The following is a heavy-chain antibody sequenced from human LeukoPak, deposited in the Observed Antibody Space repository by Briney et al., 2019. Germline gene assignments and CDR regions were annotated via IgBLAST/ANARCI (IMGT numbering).Heavy chain of an antibody. J-gene: IGHJ4*02. CDR3: AKEKGGGSYNY. CDR1: GFTFSSYS. V-gene: IGHV3-21*04. CDR2: ISSSSSYI. D-gene: IGHD1-26*01. Sequence: GGSLRLSCAASGFTFSSYSMNWVRQAPGKGLEWVSSISSSSSYIYYADSVKGRFTISRDNSKNTLYLQMNSLRAEDTAVYYCAKEKGGGSYNYWGQGTLVTVSS.